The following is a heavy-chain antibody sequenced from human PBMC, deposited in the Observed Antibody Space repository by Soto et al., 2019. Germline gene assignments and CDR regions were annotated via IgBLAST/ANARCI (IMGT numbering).Heavy chain of an antibody. J-gene: IGHJ6*02. D-gene: IGHD1-20*01. Sequence: GASVKVSCKASGYTFTGYYMHWVRQAPGQGLEWMGWINPNSGGTNYAQKFQGWVTMTRDTSISTAYMELSRLRSDDTAVYYCARYNWNPGYYYYGMDVWGQGTTVTVS. CDR2: INPNSGGT. CDR3: ARYNWNPGYYYYGMDV. CDR1: GYTFTGYY. V-gene: IGHV1-2*04.